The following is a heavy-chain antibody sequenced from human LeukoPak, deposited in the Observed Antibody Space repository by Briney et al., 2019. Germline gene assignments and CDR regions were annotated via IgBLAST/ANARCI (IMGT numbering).Heavy chain of an antibody. V-gene: IGHV1-69*05. CDR2: IIPIFGTA. CDR3: ARVGKKISYYYYMDV. D-gene: IGHD1-1*01. J-gene: IGHJ6*03. Sequence: SVKVSCKASGGTFSSYAIGWVRQAPGQGLEWMGGIIPIFGTANYAQKFQGRVTITTDESTSTAYMELSSLRSEDTAVYYCARVGKKISYYYYMDVWGKGTTVTVSS. CDR1: GGTFSSYA.